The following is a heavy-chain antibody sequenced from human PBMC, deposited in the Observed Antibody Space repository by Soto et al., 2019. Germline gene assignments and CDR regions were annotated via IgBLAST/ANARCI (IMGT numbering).Heavy chain of an antibody. V-gene: IGHV1-69*01. CDR1: GGTFGSYA. CDR3: ARSQGSSTSLEIYYYYYYGMDV. CDR2: IIPITATA. J-gene: IGHJ6*02. D-gene: IGHD2-2*01. Sequence: QVQLVQSGAEVKKPGSSVKVSCKASGGTFGSYAISWVRQAPGQGLEWMGGIIPITATANYAQKFQGRVTITADEYTSTASMQLSSLISEKTAVYYCARSQGSSTSLEIYYYYYYGMDVWGQGTTVTVSS.